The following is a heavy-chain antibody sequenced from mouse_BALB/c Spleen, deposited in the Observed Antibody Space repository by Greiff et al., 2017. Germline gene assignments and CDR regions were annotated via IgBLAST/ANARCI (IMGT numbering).Heavy chain of an antibody. CDR1: GFSLTSYG. CDR3: ARAGYYGSSYEGAMDY. CDR2: IWAGGST. J-gene: IGHJ4*01. V-gene: IGHV2-9*02. Sequence: QVQLKESGPGLVAPSQSLSITCTVSGFSLTSYGVHWVRQPPGKGLEWLGVIWAGGSTNYNSALMSRLSISKDNSKSQVFLKMNSLQTDDTAMYYCARAGYYGSSYEGAMDYWGQGTSVTVSS. D-gene: IGHD1-1*01.